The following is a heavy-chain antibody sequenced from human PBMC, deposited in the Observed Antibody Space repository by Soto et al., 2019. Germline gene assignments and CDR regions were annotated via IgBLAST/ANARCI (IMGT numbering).Heavy chain of an antibody. CDR3: ARVKPLRLLQWFHDF. CDR2: IYSGGST. D-gene: IGHD3-3*01. V-gene: IGHV3-53*01. J-gene: IGHJ4*02. CDR1: GFTVSSNY. Sequence: PGGSLRLSCAAPGFTVSSNYMTCVRQAPGKGLEWVSVIYSGGSTYYADSVKGRFSISRDNSKNTLYLQMNSLRAEDTAVYYCARVKPLRLLQWFHDFWGQGPLVTVS.